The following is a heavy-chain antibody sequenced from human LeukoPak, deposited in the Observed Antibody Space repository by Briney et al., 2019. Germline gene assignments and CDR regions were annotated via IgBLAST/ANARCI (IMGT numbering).Heavy chain of an antibody. CDR2: ISATGAAI. D-gene: IGHD1-26*01. J-gene: IGHJ4*02. CDR1: GITFSSFE. Sequence: GGSLRLSCTASGITFSSFEMNWVRQAPGKGLEWISYISATGAAIDYADSVKGRFTISRDNAKNSLYLQMNSLRAEDTAVYYCARMSLAGVPYYFDYWGQGTLVTVSS. CDR3: ARMSLAGVPYYFDY. V-gene: IGHV3-48*03.